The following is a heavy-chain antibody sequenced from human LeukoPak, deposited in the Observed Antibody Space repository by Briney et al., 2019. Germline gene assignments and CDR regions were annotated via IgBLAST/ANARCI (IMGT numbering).Heavy chain of an antibody. Sequence: GGSLRLSCAGSGFTFSTYWMHRVRQAPGKGLVWVSRVNTDETTTNYADSVKGRFTISRDNARNTLYLQMNSLRAEDTAVYYCARGDYGYSPLDYWGQGTLVSVSS. J-gene: IGHJ4*02. V-gene: IGHV3-74*01. CDR3: ARGDYGYSPLDY. D-gene: IGHD5-18*01. CDR1: GFTFSTYW. CDR2: VNTDETTT.